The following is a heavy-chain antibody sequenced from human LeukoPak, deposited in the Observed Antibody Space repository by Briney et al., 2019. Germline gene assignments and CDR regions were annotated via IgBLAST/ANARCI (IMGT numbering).Heavy chain of an antibody. D-gene: IGHD5-18*01. CDR1: GGSISSYY. CDR2: IYDSGRT. CDR3: AGGDPTAMVPPLFDY. V-gene: IGHV4-59*01. Sequence: SETLSLTCTVAGGSISSYYWRWIRQPPGKGLGWIGYIYDSGRTNYTPSLKGRVTISVDTSKNQFSLKLSSVTAADTAVYYCAGGDPTAMVPPLFDYWGQGTLVTVSS. J-gene: IGHJ4*02.